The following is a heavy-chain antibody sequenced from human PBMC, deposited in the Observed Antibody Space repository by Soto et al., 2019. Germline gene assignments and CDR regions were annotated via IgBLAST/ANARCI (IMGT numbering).Heavy chain of an antibody. CDR2: INADNGKT. CDR1: GYTFTSYA. CDR3: ATVGGWYATPY. D-gene: IGHD6-19*01. J-gene: IGHJ4*02. V-gene: IGHV1-3*01. Sequence: ASVKVSCKASGYTFTSYAMHWVRQAPGKRLEWMGGINADNGKTKYSQKFQGRVTMTEDTSTDTAYMELSSLRSEDTAVYYCATVGGWYATPYWGQGTLVTVSS.